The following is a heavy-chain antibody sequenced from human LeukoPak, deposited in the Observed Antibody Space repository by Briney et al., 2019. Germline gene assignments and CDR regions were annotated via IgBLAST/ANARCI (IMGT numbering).Heavy chain of an antibody. CDR3: ARVKAGGLWFGGYTSYYFDY. CDR2: ISAYNGNT. J-gene: IGHJ4*02. D-gene: IGHD3-10*01. CDR1: GYTFTSYD. V-gene: IGHV1-18*01. Sequence: GASVKVPCKASGYTFTSYDINWARQATGQGLEWMGWISAYNGNTNYAQKLQGRVTMTTDTSTSTAYMELRSLRSDDTAVYYCARVKAGGLWFGGYTSYYFDYWGQGTLVTVSS.